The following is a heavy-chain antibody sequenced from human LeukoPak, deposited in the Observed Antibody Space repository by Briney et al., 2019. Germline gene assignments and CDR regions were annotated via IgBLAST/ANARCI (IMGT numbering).Heavy chain of an antibody. D-gene: IGHD5-18*01. J-gene: IGHJ4*02. Sequence: PSETLSLTCTVSGGSISSSNWWSWVRQPPGKGLEWIGEIYHSGSTNYNPSLKSRVTISVDNSKNQFSLKLSSVTAADTAVYYCASEIQLWHSIDYGGQGTLAPVS. CDR2: IYHSGST. CDR1: GGSISSSNW. CDR3: ASEIQLWHSIDY. V-gene: IGHV4-4*02.